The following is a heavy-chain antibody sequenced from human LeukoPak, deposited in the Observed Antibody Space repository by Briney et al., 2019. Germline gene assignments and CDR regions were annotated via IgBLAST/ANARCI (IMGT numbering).Heavy chain of an antibody. CDR2: VNPNSGGT. CDR1: GYTFTGYY. D-gene: IGHD6-13*01. Sequence: ASVNVSCKASGYTFTGYYMHWVRQAPGQGLEWMGWVNPNSGGTNYAQKFQGRVTMTRDTSISTAYMELSRLRSDDTAVYYCSAAAAPFDYWGQGTLVTVSS. V-gene: IGHV1-2*02. CDR3: SAAAAPFDY. J-gene: IGHJ4*02.